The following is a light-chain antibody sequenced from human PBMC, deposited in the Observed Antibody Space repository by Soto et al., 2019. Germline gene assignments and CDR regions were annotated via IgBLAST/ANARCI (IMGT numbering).Light chain of an antibody. CDR2: DVS. Sequence: QSVLTQPASVSGSPGQSITISCTGTSSDFGGYNYVSWYQQHPGKAPKLMIYDVSYRPSGVSNRFSGSKSGNTASLTISGLQAEDKADYYCSSYTSSGALYVFGTGTKVTVL. CDR3: SSYTSSGALYV. J-gene: IGLJ1*01. V-gene: IGLV2-14*01. CDR1: SSDFGGYNY.